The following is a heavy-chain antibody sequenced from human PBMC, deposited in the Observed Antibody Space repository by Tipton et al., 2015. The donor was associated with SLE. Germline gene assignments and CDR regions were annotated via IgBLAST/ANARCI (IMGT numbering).Heavy chain of an antibody. J-gene: IGHJ5*02. CDR1: GFTFSDYY. D-gene: IGHD3-16*02. CDR3: ARGPLFDP. CDR2: ITSSGNTI. Sequence: SLRLSCIGSGFTFSDYYMNWIRQAPGKGLEWISYITSSGNTIAYADSVKGRFTISRDNVKNSLYLQMNRLRAEDTAVYYCARGPLFDPWGQGTLVTVSS. V-gene: IGHV3-11*04.